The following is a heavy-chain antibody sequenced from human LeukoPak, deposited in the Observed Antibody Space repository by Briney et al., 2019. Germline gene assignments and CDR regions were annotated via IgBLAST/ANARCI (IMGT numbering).Heavy chain of an antibody. D-gene: IGHD3-10*01. CDR2: IYSGGST. CDR3: AKDLISMVRGSAMDV. J-gene: IGHJ6*02. Sequence: GGSLRLPCAASGFTVSSNYMSWVRQAPGKGLEWVSVIYSGGSTYYADSVKGRFTISRDNSKNTLYLQMNSLRAEDTAVYYCAKDLISMVRGSAMDVWGQGTTVTVSS. CDR1: GFTVSSNY. V-gene: IGHV3-66*01.